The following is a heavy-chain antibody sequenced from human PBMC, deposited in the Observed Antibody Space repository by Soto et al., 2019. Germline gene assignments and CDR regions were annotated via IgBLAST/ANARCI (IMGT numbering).Heavy chain of an antibody. CDR3: AKDRGPCSGNKCSSLYYFYGMDD. V-gene: IGHV3-9*01. J-gene: IGHJ6*02. CDR2: VSWNSEIV. CDR1: GFKFGDYA. D-gene: IGHD2-15*01. Sequence: PGGCLRLSCEAAGFKFGDYAMHWVRQAPGKGLEWVSGVSWNSEIVGYADSVKGRFTISRDNAKNSLYLEMNSLRTEDTALYYCAKDRGPCSGNKCSSLYYFYGMDDWVQGTSDTV.